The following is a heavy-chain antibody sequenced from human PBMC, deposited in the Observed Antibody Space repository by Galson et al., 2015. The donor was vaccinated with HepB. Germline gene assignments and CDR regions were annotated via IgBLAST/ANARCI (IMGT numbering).Heavy chain of an antibody. CDR1: GFFFSGYA. CDR3: AKVPDIVVVPAEFYSDY. D-gene: IGHD2-2*01. Sequence: SLRLSCAASGFFFSGYAMSWVRQPPGRGLEWVSAIGGSGGGKYYADSVKGRFTISRDNSKKTLYLQMNSLRAEDTAVYYCAKVPDIVVVPAEFYSDYWGQGTLVTVSS. V-gene: IGHV3-23*01. J-gene: IGHJ4*02. CDR2: IGGSGGGK.